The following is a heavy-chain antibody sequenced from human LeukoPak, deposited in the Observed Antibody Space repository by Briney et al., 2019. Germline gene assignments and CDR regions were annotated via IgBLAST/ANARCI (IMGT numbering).Heavy chain of an antibody. D-gene: IGHD1-7*01. V-gene: IGHV3-23*01. CDR3: AKLPCDWNFGLDY. CDR1: GFTFSTYA. Sequence: GGSLRLSCAGSGFTFSTYALSWVRQAPGKGLEWVSGISGSGGRTYYADSVKGRFSISRDNSKNTVYLQMNSLRAEDTAVYYCAKLPCDWNFGLDYWGQGTLVTVSS. CDR2: ISGSGGRT. J-gene: IGHJ4*02.